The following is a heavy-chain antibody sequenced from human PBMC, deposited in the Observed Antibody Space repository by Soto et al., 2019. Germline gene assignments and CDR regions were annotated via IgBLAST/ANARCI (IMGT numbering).Heavy chain of an antibody. J-gene: IGHJ4*02. Sequence: PSETLSLTCTVSCGSISSYYWSWIRQPPGNGLYCIGYIYYSVITNXXPSLKSRXXISVDTSKNHLSLKLXCVTAAYTALXYCATSLYSYGPSFAYWRQGTLVTDSS. CDR2: IYYSVIT. V-gene: IGHV4-59*01. D-gene: IGHD5-18*01. CDR1: CGSISSYY. CDR3: ATSLYSYGPSFAY.